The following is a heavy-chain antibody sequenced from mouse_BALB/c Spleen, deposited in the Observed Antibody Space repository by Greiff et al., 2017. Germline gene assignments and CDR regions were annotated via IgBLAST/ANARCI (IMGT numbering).Heavy chain of an antibody. CDR3: ARSEALLRLLDAMDY. Sequence: QVQLKESGAELVRPGSSVKISCKASGYAFSSYWMNWVKQRPGQGLEWIGQIYPGDGDTNYNGEFKGKATLTADKSSSTAYMQLSSLTSEDSAVYFCARSEALLRLLDAMDYWGQGTSVTVSS. V-gene: IGHV1-80*01. D-gene: IGHD1-2*01. CDR2: IYPGDGDT. CDR1: GYAFSSYW. J-gene: IGHJ4*01.